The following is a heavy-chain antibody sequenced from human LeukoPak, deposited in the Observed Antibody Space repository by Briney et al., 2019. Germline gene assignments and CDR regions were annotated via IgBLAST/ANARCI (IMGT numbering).Heavy chain of an antibody. V-gene: IGHV4-59*01. CDR1: GGSISGYY. CDR3: AREMEPYGDYSRDAFDI. J-gene: IGHJ3*02. D-gene: IGHD4-17*01. Sequence: PSETLSLTCTVSGGSISGYYWSWIRQPPGKGLEWIGYIYYSGSTNYNPSLKSRVTISVDTSKNQFSLKLSSVTAADTAVYYCAREMEPYGDYSRDAFDIWGQGTMVTVSS. CDR2: IYYSGST.